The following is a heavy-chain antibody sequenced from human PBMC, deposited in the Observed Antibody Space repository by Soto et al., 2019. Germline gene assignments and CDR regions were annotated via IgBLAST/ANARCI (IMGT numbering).Heavy chain of an antibody. CDR2: ISSSSSTI. J-gene: IGHJ6*02. D-gene: IGHD3-3*01. CDR3: ACVNAYFLSPPYCMDV. CDR1: GFTFSSYS. Sequence: GGSLRLSCAASGFTFSSYSMNWVRQAPGKGLEWVSYISSSSSTIYYADSVKGRFNISRDNDKNSLYLQMNSLSDEETAVYYCACVNAYFLSPPYCMDVWGQGTMVTVSS. V-gene: IGHV3-48*02.